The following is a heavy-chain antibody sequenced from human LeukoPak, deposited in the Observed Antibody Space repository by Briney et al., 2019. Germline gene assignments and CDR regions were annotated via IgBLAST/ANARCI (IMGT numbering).Heavy chain of an antibody. V-gene: IGHV1-2*02. D-gene: IGHD2-15*01. Sequence: ASVKVSCKASGYTLRDYYTSWVRQAPGQGLEWLGWLNPHSGGTNYAQKFQGRVPLTSDTSTSTAYTELSLLTSGDTAIYYCARGLRIINGLDVWGQGTTVIVSS. CDR1: GYTLRDYY. CDR2: LNPHSGGT. J-gene: IGHJ6*01. CDR3: ARGLRIINGLDV.